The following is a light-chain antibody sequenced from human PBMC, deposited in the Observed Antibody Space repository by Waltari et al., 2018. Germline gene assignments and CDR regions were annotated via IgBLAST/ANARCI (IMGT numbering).Light chain of an antibody. J-gene: IGLJ2*01. CDR3: QAWDSSTLV. Sequence: SYELSQPPSLSVSPGQTASITCSGDKFGEQYASWYHQNPGQSPVLVIFQDNKRPSGIPERFSGSNSGNTATLTISGTQAMDEADYYCQAWDSSTLVFGGGTKLTVL. V-gene: IGLV3-1*01. CDR1: KFGEQY. CDR2: QDN.